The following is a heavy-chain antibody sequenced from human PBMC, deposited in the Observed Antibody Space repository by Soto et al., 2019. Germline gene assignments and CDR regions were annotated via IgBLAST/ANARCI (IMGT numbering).Heavy chain of an antibody. CDR3: TRAQYSSGWYSDY. Sequence: PGGSLRLSCAASGFTFSGSAMHWVRQASGKGPEWVGRIRSKANSYATAYAASVKGRFTISRDDSKNTAYLQMNSLKTEDTAVYYCTRAQYSSGWYSDYWGQGTLVTVSS. CDR1: GFTFSGSA. V-gene: IGHV3-73*01. J-gene: IGHJ4*02. CDR2: IRSKANSYAT. D-gene: IGHD6-19*01.